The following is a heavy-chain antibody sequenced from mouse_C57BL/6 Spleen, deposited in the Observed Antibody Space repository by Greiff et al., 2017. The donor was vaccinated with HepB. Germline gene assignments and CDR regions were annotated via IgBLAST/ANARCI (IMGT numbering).Heavy chain of an antibody. CDR2: IRNKANNHAT. D-gene: IGHD2-4*01. CDR3: TSVYDYDEAWFAY. J-gene: IGHJ3*01. V-gene: IGHV6-6*01. CDR1: GFTFSDAW. Sequence: EVKVEESGGGLVQPGGSMKLSCAASGFTFSDAWMDWVRQSPEKGLEWVAEIRNKANNHATYYAESVKGRFTISRDDSKSSVYLQMNSLRAEDTGIYYCTSVYDYDEAWFAYWGQGTLVTVSA.